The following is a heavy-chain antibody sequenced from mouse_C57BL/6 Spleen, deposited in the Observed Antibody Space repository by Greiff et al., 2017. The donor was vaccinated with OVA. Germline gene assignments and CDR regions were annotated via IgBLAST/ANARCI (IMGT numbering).Heavy chain of an antibody. Sequence: VQLQESGAELVRPGASVTLSCKASGYTFTDYEMHWVKQTPVHGLEWIGAIDPETGGTAYNQKFKGKAILTADKSSSTAYMELRSLTSEDSAVYYCTRLDGSSYYFDYWGQGTTLTVSS. D-gene: IGHD1-1*01. CDR3: TRLDGSSYYFDY. V-gene: IGHV1-15*01. CDR2: IDPETGGT. J-gene: IGHJ2*01. CDR1: GYTFTDYE.